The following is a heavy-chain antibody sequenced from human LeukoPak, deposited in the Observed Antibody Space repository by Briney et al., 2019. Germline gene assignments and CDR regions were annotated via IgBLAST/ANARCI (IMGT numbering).Heavy chain of an antibody. Sequence: ASVKVSCKASGYSFGRYGISWVRQAPGQGLEWLGWIGAFNGNINYAQNLQGRVTMTADTSTTTAYMELRSLSSDDTAVYYCARDFLSYDGSENHFEDTFDIWGQGTRVSVSS. J-gene: IGHJ3*02. V-gene: IGHV1-18*01. CDR1: GYSFGRYG. CDR2: IGAFNGNI. CDR3: ARDFLSYDGSENHFEDTFDI. D-gene: IGHD3-22*01.